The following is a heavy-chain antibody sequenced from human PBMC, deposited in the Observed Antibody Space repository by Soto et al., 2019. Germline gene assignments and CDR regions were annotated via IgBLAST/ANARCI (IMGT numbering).Heavy chain of an antibody. CDR1: GASISSGGYS. CDR3: ARETTARFDP. V-gene: IGHV4-30-2*01. CDR2: IYHDGTA. D-gene: IGHD1-1*01. Sequence: PSETLSLTCTVSGASISSGGYSWSWIRQPPGKGLEWIGYIYHDGTAYYTQSLKRRVTISIDRSKNQVSLIVNSDTAADTAIYFCARETTARFDPWGHGTLVTVSS. J-gene: IGHJ5*02.